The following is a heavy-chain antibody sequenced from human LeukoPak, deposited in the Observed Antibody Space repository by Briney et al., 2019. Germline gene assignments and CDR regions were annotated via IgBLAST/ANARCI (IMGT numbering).Heavy chain of an antibody. D-gene: IGHD3-22*01. J-gene: IGHJ4*02. CDR1: GFTFSSYA. V-gene: IGHV3-23*01. CDR2: ISGSGGST. Sequence: PGGSLRLSCAASGFTFSSYAMSWVRQAPGKGLEWVSAISGSGGSTYYADSVKGRFTISRDNSKNTLYLQMNSLRAEDTAVYYCAKGFGLVVITPVDYWGQGTLVTVSS. CDR3: AKGFGLVVITPVDY.